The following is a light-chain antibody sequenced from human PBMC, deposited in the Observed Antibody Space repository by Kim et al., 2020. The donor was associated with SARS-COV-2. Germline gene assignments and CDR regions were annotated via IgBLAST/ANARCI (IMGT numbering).Light chain of an antibody. J-gene: IGLJ3*02. Sequence: QSALTQPASVSGSPGQSITISCTGLSSVFGSSILVSWYQQHPGKAPKLLISAGRKRPSGVSDRFSGSNSGNTASLTISGLLPEDEADYYCCSYASSSVWVFGGGTKVTVL. CDR3: CSYASSSVWV. CDR1: SSVFGSSIL. V-gene: IGLV2-23*01. CDR2: AGR.